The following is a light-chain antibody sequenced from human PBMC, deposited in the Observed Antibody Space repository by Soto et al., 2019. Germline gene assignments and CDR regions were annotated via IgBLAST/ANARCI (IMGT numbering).Light chain of an antibody. Sequence: AIRMTQSPASLSASTGDRVTITCRASQSIRSSLAWYQQKPGKAPKLLIYAASTLESGVPSRFSGSGSGTDFALTISCLQSEDFATYYCQNYYSYPPTFGQGTKVEIK. CDR2: AAS. CDR3: QNYYSYPPT. CDR1: QSIRSS. V-gene: IGKV1-8*01. J-gene: IGKJ1*01.